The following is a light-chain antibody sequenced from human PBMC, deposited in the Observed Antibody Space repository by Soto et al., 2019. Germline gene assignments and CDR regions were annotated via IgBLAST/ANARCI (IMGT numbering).Light chain of an antibody. V-gene: IGKV1-39*01. CDR3: QQSSSTPQT. Sequence: DIQMTQSPSSLSASVGDRVTITCRASQSIRNYLSWYQQKPGKAPKLLINVASTLQSGVPSRFSGSGSGTDFTLAISSLQPEDFATYYCQQSSSTPQTFCGGTRVEIK. CDR1: QSIRNY. J-gene: IGKJ4*01. CDR2: VAS.